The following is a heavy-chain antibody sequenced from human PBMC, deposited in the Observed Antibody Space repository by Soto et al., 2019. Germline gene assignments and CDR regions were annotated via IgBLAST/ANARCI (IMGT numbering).Heavy chain of an antibody. CDR1: GYTFTTYG. CDR2: INAYTGNT. V-gene: IGHV1-18*01. J-gene: IGHJ4*02. CDR3: ARFYGSGSFPYDY. D-gene: IGHD3-10*01. Sequence: QVQLVQSGAEVKKPGASVEVSCKASGYTFTTYGVTWVRQAPGQGLEWMGWINAYTGNTHYAQKYQGRVTLTTDTSTSTAYMELRNLRSDDTAVYYCARFYGSGSFPYDYRGQGTLVTVSS.